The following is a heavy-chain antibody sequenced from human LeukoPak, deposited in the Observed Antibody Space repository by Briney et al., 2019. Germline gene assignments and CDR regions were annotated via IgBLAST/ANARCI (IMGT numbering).Heavy chain of an antibody. J-gene: IGHJ4*02. CDR3: AKPKYKYGPPPFDN. CDR2: ISYDEIDK. CDR1: GFTFRDYA. D-gene: IGHD1-1*01. Sequence: GGSLRLSCAASGFTFRDYAMHWVRQAPGKELEWVALISYDEIDKDYADSVKGRFTISRDNSKNTLFLQMSSLLPDDTAIYYCAKPKYKYGPPPFDNWGQGTLVTVSS. V-gene: IGHV3-30*18.